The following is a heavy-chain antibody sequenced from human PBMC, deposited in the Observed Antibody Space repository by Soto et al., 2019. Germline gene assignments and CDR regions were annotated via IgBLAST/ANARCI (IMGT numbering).Heavy chain of an antibody. CDR1: GFTFSSYE. D-gene: IGHD3-22*01. J-gene: IGHJ4*02. CDR3: ARGARYYDSSGPLGY. V-gene: IGHV3-48*03. Sequence: PGGSLRLSCAASGFTFSSYEMNWVRQAPGKGLEWVSYISSSGSTIYYADSVKGRFTISRDNAKNSLYLQMNSLRAEDTAVYYCARGARYYDSSGPLGYWGQGTLVTVSS. CDR2: ISSSGSTI.